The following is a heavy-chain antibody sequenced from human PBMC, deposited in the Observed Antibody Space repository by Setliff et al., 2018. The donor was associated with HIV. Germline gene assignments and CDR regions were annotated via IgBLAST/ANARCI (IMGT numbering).Heavy chain of an antibody. Sequence: PGGSLRLSCVASGINFNKYAMHWVRQAPGKGLECVGLISYDGSATYYADSVEGRFTISRDQYKNTLYLQMSTLRPEDTAVYYCARRAYCSSTTCFDNWGQGTLVTVSS. J-gene: IGHJ4*02. CDR3: ARRAYCSSTTCFDN. CDR1: GINFNKYA. D-gene: IGHD2-2*01. CDR2: ISYDGSAT. V-gene: IGHV3-30*04.